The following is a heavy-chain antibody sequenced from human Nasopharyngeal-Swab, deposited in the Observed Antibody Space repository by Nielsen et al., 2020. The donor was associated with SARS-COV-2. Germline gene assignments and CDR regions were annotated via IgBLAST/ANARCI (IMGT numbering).Heavy chain of an antibody. CDR3: ARAHRTKAFDV. CDR2: IGGTGGST. V-gene: IGHV3-23*01. Sequence: GESLKISCAASGFTFSGYAMSWVRQAPGKGLEWVSAIGGTGGSTYYADSVKGQFTISRDNSKNTLYLQMNSLRAEDTAVYYCARAHRTKAFDVWGQGTMVTVSS. CDR1: GFTFSGYA. J-gene: IGHJ3*01.